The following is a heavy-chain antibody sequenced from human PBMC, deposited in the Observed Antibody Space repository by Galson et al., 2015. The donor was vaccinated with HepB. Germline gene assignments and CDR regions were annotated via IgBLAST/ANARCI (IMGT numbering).Heavy chain of an antibody. D-gene: IGHD3-22*01. CDR1: GFTFSSYG. V-gene: IGHV3-30*18. CDR2: ISYDGSNK. Sequence: SLRLSCAASGFTFSSYGMHWVRQAPGKGLEWVAVISYDGSNKYYADSVKGRFTISRDNSKNTLYLQMNSLRAEDTAVYYCAKGTDYYDSSGGYWGQGTLVTVSS. J-gene: IGHJ4*02. CDR3: AKGTDYYDSSGGY.